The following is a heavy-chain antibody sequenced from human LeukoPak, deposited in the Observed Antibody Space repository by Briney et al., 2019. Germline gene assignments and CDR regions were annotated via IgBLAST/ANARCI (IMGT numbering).Heavy chain of an antibody. V-gene: IGHV4-39*01. Sequence: SETLSLTCTVSGGSLSSSSFYWGWVRQTPGKGLEWIGIIYFSGSTYYNPSLKTRCTISFDTSQRQFSLRLSSVTAGDTALYFCTRGSYEVLTGYSTLGEYWGQGTLVTVSS. CDR3: TRGSYEVLTGYSTLGEY. CDR1: GGSLSSSSFY. D-gene: IGHD3-9*01. CDR2: IYFSGST. J-gene: IGHJ4*02.